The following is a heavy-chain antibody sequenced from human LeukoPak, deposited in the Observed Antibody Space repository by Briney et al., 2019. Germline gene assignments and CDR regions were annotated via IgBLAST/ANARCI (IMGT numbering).Heavy chain of an antibody. CDR3: AREWSWFGDHEGYFDY. J-gene: IGHJ4*02. CDR2: INPNSGGT. Sequence: APVKVSCKASGYTFTGYYMHWVRQAPGQGLEWMGWINPNSGGTNYAQKFQGRVTMTRDTSISTAYMELSRLRSDDTAVYYCAREWSWFGDHEGYFDYWGQGTLVTVSS. D-gene: IGHD3-10*01. CDR1: GYTFTGYY. V-gene: IGHV1-2*02.